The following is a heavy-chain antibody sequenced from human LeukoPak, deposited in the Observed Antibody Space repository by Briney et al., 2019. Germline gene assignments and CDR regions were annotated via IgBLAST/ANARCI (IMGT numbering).Heavy chain of an antibody. D-gene: IGHD3-22*01. CDR2: ISSSSSYI. CDR1: GFTFSSYS. V-gene: IGHV3-21*01. Sequence: PGGSLRLSCAASGFTFSSYSMNWVRQAPGKGLEWVSSISSSSSYIYYADSVKGRFTISRDNAKNSLYLQMNSLRAEDTAVYYCARDLVFVRLGADYYDSSGYPNWFDPWGQGTLVTVSS. J-gene: IGHJ5*02. CDR3: ARDLVFVRLGADYYDSSGYPNWFDP.